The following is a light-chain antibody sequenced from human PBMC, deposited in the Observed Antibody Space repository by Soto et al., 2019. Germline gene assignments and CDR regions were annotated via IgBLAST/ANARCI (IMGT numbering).Light chain of an antibody. CDR3: KQYGSSPWT. J-gene: IGKJ1*01. CDR1: QSVSSNY. V-gene: IGKV3-20*01. Sequence: EIVLTQSPGTLSLSPGERATLSCRASQSVSSNYLAWYQQNPGQAPRLLIYGASSRATGIPDRFGGSGSGTDFTLTISRLEPEDFAVYYCKQYGSSPWTFGQGTKVDIK. CDR2: GAS.